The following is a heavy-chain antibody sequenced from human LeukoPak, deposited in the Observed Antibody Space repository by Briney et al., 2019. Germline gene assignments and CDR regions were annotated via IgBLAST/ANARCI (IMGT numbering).Heavy chain of an antibody. J-gene: IGHJ4*02. CDR1: GYTFTSYG. Sequence: ASVKVSCKASGYTFTSYGISWVRQAPGQGLEWMGWISAYNGNTNYAQKLQGRVTMTTDTSTSTAYMELRSLRSEDTAVYYCARAARYNWNYGSGFDYWGQGTLVTVSS. CDR3: ARAARYNWNYGSGFDY. D-gene: IGHD1-7*01. CDR2: ISAYNGNT. V-gene: IGHV1-18*01.